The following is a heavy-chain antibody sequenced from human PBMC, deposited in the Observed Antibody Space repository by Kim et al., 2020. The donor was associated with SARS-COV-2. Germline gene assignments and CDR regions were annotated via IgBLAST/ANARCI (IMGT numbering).Heavy chain of an antibody. V-gene: IGHV1-2*02. CDR2: INPNSGGT. J-gene: IGHJ3*02. D-gene: IGHD3-22*01. CDR1: GYTFTGYY. Sequence: ASVKVSCKASGYTFTGYYMHWVRQAPGQGLEWMGWINPNSGGTNYAQKFQGRVTMTRDTSISTAYMELSRLRSDDTAVYYCARDGAPYYYDSSGESDAFDIWGQGTMVTVSS. CDR3: ARDGAPYYYDSSGESDAFDI.